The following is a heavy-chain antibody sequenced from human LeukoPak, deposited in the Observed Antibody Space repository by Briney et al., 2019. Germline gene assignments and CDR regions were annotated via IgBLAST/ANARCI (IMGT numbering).Heavy chain of an antibody. Sequence: PSETLSLTCTVSGGSISSYYWSRIRQPAGKGLEWIGRIYTSGSTNYNPSLKSRVTMSVDTSKNQFSLKLSSVTAADTAVYYCARVGLLWYPDPYYYYYMDVWGKGTTVTISS. J-gene: IGHJ6*03. CDR2: IYTSGST. CDR3: ARVGLLWYPDPYYYYYMDV. CDR1: GGSISSYY. V-gene: IGHV4-4*07. D-gene: IGHD3-10*01.